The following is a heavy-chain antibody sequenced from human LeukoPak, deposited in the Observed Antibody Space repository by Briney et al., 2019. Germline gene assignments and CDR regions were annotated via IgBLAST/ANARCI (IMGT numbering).Heavy chain of an antibody. CDR3: AKDLSRRSSSFDY. CDR2: ILFDVSNK. V-gene: IGHV3-30*18. CDR1: GFTFSNYG. Sequence: AGGSLRLSWAASGFTFSNYGMHWVRQAPGKGLEWVAVILFDVSNKYYADSVKGRFTISRDNSKNTLYMQMNSLRAEDTAVYYCAKDLSRRSSSFDYWGQGTLVTVSS. D-gene: IGHD2-2*01. J-gene: IGHJ4*02.